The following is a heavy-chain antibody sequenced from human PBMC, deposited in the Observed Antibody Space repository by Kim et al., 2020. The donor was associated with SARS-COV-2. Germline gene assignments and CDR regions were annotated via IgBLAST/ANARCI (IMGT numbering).Heavy chain of an antibody. J-gene: IGHJ5*02. D-gene: IGHD4-17*01. V-gene: IGHV3-30*02. CDR3: AKDYGDFNWFDP. Sequence: YDDSGKGRFNISRDKSKNPVYLQMDRLRAEDTGVYYCAKDYGDFNWFDPWGQGTLVTVSS.